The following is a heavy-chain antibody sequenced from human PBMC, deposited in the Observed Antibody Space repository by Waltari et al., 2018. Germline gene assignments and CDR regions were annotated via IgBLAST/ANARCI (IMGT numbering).Heavy chain of an antibody. CDR3: AGPNYYGSGSYYYYGMDV. J-gene: IGHJ6*02. CDR1: VCTFSSYA. D-gene: IGHD3-10*01. Sequence: QVQLVQSGAEVTKPRSSVKVSCTASVCTFSSYAISWVRPAPGHGLEWMGGIIPIFGTANYAQKFQGRVTITADESTSTAYMELSSLRSEDTAVYYCAGPNYYGSGSYYYYGMDVWGQGTTVTVSS. V-gene: IGHV1-69*13. CDR2: IIPIFGTA.